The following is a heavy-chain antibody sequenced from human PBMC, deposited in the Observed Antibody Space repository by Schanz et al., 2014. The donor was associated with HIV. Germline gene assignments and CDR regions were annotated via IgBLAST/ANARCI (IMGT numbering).Heavy chain of an antibody. CDR1: GFTFSNYG. J-gene: IGHJ3*01. D-gene: IGHD3-22*01. V-gene: IGHV3-30*03. CDR2: ISYDGRNK. Sequence: QVQLVESGGGVVQPGRSLKLSCAASGFTFSNYGMHWVRQAPGKGLEWVAVISYDGRNKYFGHSVKGRFTISRDNSKNTLFLQINGLRAEDTAVYYCARDFSQGRDSSGPYDAFDLWGQGTMVTVSA. CDR3: ARDFSQGRDSSGPYDAFDL.